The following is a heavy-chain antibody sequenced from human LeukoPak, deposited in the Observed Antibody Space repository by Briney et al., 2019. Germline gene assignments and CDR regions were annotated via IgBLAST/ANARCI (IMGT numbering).Heavy chain of an antibody. CDR3: ARAQKYSYDAFDI. CDR2: MSSSGSII. V-gene: IGHV3-48*04. J-gene: IGHJ3*02. D-gene: IGHD4-11*01. CDR1: GFTFNTYN. Sequence: GGSLRLSCAASGFTFNTYNMKWVRQAPGKGLEWISYMSSSGSIIYYADSVKGRFTISRDNAKNSLYLQMNSLSAEDTAVYYCARAQKYSYDAFDIWGQGTMVTVSS.